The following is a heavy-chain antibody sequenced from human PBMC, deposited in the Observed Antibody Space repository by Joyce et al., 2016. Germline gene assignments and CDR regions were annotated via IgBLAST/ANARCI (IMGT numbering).Heavy chain of an antibody. CDR2: INYSGNT. J-gene: IGHJ4*02. CDR1: GGSISDGGYY. Sequence: QVQLQESGPGLVQPSQTLSLTCGVSGGSISDGGYYWSWIRQRPGQGLELIGYINYSGNTYYNPSLKSRLTISIDMSKNQFSLRLTSVTAADTAVYYCARVPLSSAFDYWGQGILVTVSS. V-gene: IGHV4-31*11. CDR3: ARVPLSSAFDY. D-gene: IGHD1-26*01.